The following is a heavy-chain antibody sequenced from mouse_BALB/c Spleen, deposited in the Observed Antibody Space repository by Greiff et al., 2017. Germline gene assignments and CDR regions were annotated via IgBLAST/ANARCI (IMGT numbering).Heavy chain of an antibody. J-gene: IGHJ4*01. D-gene: IGHD1-2*01. CDR3: ARGGLRLYAMDY. CDR2: ISSGGSYT. Sequence: EVKVVESGGGLVKPGGSLKLSCAASGFTFSSYAMSWVRQSPEKRLEWVAEISSGGSYTYYPDTVTGRFTISRDNAKNTLYLEMSSLRSEDTAMYYCARGGLRLYAMDYWGQGTSVTVSS. V-gene: IGHV5-9-4*01. CDR1: GFTFSSYA.